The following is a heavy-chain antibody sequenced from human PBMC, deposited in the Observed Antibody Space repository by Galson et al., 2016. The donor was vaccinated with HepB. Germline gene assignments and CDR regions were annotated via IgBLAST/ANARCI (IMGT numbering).Heavy chain of an antibody. CDR3: ARHHQGVKGSYYGMDV. CDR2: VYYSGST. V-gene: IGHV4-39*01. D-gene: IGHD3-10*01. J-gene: IGHJ6*02. CDR1: GASISRSSNY. Sequence: SETLSLTCTVSGASISRSSNYWGWIRQPPGKGLEWLGTVYYSGSTYYNPSLKSRVTISVDTSKNKFSLKLSSVTAVDTAVYYCARHHQGVKGSYYGMDVWGQGTTVTVSS.